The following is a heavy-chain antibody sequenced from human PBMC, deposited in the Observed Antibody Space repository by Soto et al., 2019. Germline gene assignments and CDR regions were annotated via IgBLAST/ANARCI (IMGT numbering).Heavy chain of an antibody. V-gene: IGHV1-69*13. CDR2: IIPIFGTA. D-gene: IGHD3-3*01. CDR1: GGTFSSYA. CDR3: ARAYLEWLLYTYYGMDV. J-gene: IGHJ6*02. Sequence: SVKVSCKASGGTFSSYAISWVRQAPGQGLEWMGGIIPIFGTANYAQKFQGRVTITADESTSTPYMELSTLGSEDTAVYYCARAYLEWLLYTYYGMDVWGQGTTVTVSS.